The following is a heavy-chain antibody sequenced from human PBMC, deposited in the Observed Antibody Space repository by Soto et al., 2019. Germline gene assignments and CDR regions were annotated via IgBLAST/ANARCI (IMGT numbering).Heavy chain of an antibody. CDR2: IYYSGST. Sequence: TSETLSLTCTVSGGSISSSSYYWGWIRQPPGKGLEWIGSIYYSGSTNYNPSLKSRVTISVDTSKNQFSLKLSSVTAADTAVYYCAVYYYDSSGYRYWGQGTLVTVSS. V-gene: IGHV4-39*07. D-gene: IGHD3-22*01. CDR1: GGSISSSSYY. CDR3: AVYYYDSSGYRY. J-gene: IGHJ4*02.